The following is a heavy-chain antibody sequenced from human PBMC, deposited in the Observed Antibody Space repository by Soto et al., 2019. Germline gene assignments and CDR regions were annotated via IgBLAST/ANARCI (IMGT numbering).Heavy chain of an antibody. V-gene: IGHV4-4*07. CDR3: ARDVGAAAAPSWFDY. Sequence: NPSETLSLTGTVSGGSISSYYWSWIRQPAGKGLEWIGRIYTSGSTNYNPSLKSRVTMSVDTSKNQFSLKLSSVTAADTAVYYCARDVGAAAAPSWFDYWGQGTLVTVSS. CDR1: GGSISSYY. D-gene: IGHD6-25*01. CDR2: IYTSGST. J-gene: IGHJ4*02.